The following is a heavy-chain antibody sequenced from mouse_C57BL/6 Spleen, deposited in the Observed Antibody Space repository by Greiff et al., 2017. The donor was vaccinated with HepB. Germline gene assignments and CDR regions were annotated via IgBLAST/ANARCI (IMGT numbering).Heavy chain of an antibody. J-gene: IGHJ1*03. V-gene: IGHV1-82*01. Sequence: VQLKQSGPELVKPGASVKISCKASGYAFSSSWMNWVKQRPGKGLEWIGRIYPGDGDTNYNGKFKGKATLTADKSSSTAYMQLSSLTSEDSAVYFCARRRTVVEDFDVWGTGTTVTVSS. CDR2: IYPGDGDT. D-gene: IGHD1-1*01. CDR3: ARRRTVVEDFDV. CDR1: GYAFSSSW.